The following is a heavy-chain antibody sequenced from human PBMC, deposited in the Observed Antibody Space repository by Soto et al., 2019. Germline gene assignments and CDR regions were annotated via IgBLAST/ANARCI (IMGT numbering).Heavy chain of an antibody. J-gene: IGHJ5*02. CDR3: AKSAVVIPAVPWAS. V-gene: IGHV5-10-1*01. D-gene: IGHD2-2*01. CDR2: IDPSDSYT. Sequence: PGESLKISCQGSGYKFTNYWISWVRQMPGKGLEWMGEIDPSDSYTTYSASFQGLVTFSVDKSISTAYLQWSSLKTSDTAIYFCAKSAVVIPAVPWASWGQGTLVTVSS. CDR1: GYKFTNYW.